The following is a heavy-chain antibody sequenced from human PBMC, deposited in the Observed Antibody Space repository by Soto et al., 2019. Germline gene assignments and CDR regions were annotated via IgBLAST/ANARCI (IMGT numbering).Heavy chain of an antibody. V-gene: IGHV1-8*01. CDR3: ARGLRWYNWNHDDY. CDR1: GYTFTSYD. J-gene: IGHJ4*02. Sequence: QVQLVQSGAEVKKPGASVKVSCKASGYTFTSYDINWVRQATGQGLEWMGWMNHNSGNTGYAHKFQGRVTMTRNTSISTAYMELSSLRSEDTAVYYCARGLRWYNWNHDDYWGQGTLVTVSS. CDR2: MNHNSGNT. D-gene: IGHD1-20*01.